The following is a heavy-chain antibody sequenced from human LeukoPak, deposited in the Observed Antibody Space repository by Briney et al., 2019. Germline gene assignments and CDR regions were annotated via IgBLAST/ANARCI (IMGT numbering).Heavy chain of an antibody. CDR3: AKGLYYDFWSGYYFDP. V-gene: IGHV3-23*01. D-gene: IGHD3-3*01. CDR1: GFTFSSYA. J-gene: IGHJ5*02. CDR2: ISGSGGST. Sequence: GGSLRLSCAASGFTFSSYAMSWVRQAPGKGLEWVSAISGSGGSTYYADSVKGRFTISRDNSKNTLYLQMNSLRAKDTAVYYCAKGLYYDFWSGYYFDPWGQGTLVTVSS.